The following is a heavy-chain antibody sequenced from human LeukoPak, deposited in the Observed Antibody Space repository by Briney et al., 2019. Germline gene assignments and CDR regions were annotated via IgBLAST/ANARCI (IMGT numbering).Heavy chain of an antibody. CDR1: GGPIRGYY. CDR2: ISYTGST. CDR3: ARAANYYDRLFQH. J-gene: IGHJ1*01. D-gene: IGHD3-22*01. V-gene: IGHV4-59*01. Sequence: SSQTLSLTCTVSGGPIRGYYWSWIRQPPGKRLEWTGYISYTGSTYHNPSLKSRVTISVDTSNNQFSLKVTSVSAADTAVYYCARAANYYDRLFQHWGQGTLVTVSS.